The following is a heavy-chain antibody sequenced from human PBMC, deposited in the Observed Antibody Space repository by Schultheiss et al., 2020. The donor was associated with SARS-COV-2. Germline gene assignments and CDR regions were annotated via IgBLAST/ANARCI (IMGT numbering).Heavy chain of an antibody. CDR2: INPNSGGT. CDR1: GYTFTGYY. D-gene: IGHD3-22*01. Sequence: ASVKVSCKASGYTFTGYYMHWVRQAPGQGLEWMGWINPNSGGTNYAQKFQGRVTMTRDTSISTAYMELSRLRSDDTAVYYCARKTQGPYYYDSSGSSIDYWGQGTLVTVSS. V-gene: IGHV1-2*02. J-gene: IGHJ4*02. CDR3: ARKTQGPYYYDSSGSSIDY.